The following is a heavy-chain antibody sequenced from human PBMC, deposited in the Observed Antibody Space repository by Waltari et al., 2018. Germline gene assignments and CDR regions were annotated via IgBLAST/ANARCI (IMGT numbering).Heavy chain of an antibody. CDR2: IRSKANSYAT. Sequence: EVQLVESGGGLVQPGGSLKLSCAASGFTFSGSDMPWVRPASGKGLEWVGRIRSKANSYATAYAASVKGRFTISRDDSKNTAYLQMNSLKTEDTAVYYCTSSEWELLLDNWFDPWGQGTLVTVSS. J-gene: IGHJ5*02. CDR1: GFTFSGSD. D-gene: IGHD1-26*01. V-gene: IGHV3-73*02. CDR3: TSSEWELLLDNWFDP.